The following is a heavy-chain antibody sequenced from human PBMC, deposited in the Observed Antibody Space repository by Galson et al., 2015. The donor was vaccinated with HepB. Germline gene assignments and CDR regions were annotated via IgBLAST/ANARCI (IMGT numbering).Heavy chain of an antibody. D-gene: IGHD2-21*01. CDR1: GGSISSYY. CDR2: IYYSGST. J-gene: IGHJ3*02. V-gene: IGHV4-59*08. Sequence: LSLTCTVSGGSISSYYWSWIRQPPGKGLEWIGYIYYSGSTNYNPSLMSRVTISVDTSTNQFSLKLSYVTAADMAVYYCARTASQSILDAFDIWGQGTVVTVSS. CDR3: ARTASQSILDAFDI.